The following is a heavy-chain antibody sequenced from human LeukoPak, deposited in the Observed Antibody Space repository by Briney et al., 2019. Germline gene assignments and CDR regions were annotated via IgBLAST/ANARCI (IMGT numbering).Heavy chain of an antibody. Sequence: ASVKVSCKASGGTFSSHAFSWVRQAPGQGLEWMGGIIPFFGTSNYAQKFQGRFTITTDESTSTAYMELSSLRSEDTAVFYCVTSRDDYIEHFDYWGQGTLVTVSS. CDR3: VTSRDDYIEHFDY. D-gene: IGHD5-24*01. V-gene: IGHV1-69*05. CDR2: IIPFFGTS. J-gene: IGHJ4*02. CDR1: GGTFSSHA.